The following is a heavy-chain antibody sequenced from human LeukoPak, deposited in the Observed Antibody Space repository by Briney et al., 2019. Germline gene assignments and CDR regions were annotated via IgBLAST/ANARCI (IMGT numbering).Heavy chain of an antibody. Sequence: ASVKVSCKASGYTFTGYYMHWVRQAPGQGLEWMGWINPNSGGTNYAQKLQGRVTMTTDTSTSTAYMELRSLRSDDTAVYYCARFLRTGTTAGYWFDPWGQGTLVTVSS. CDR1: GYTFTGYY. CDR3: ARFLRTGTTAGYWFDP. D-gene: IGHD1-7*01. J-gene: IGHJ5*02. V-gene: IGHV1-2*02. CDR2: INPNSGGT.